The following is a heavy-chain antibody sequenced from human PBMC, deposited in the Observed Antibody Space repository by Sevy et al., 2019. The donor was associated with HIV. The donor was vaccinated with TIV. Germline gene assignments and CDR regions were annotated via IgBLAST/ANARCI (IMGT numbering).Heavy chain of an antibody. CDR3: STDDLISY. CDR1: GFNFPNAW. CDR2: IKSITDGGAA. V-gene: IGHV3-15*07. D-gene: IGHD3-3*02. Sequence: GSLRLSCTASGFNFPNAWMNWVRQVPGKGLEWVGHIKSITDGGAADYAAPVKGRFTISRHDSKNTLYLQMNSLKVEDTAVYFCSTDDLISYWGRGTLVTVSS. J-gene: IGHJ4*02.